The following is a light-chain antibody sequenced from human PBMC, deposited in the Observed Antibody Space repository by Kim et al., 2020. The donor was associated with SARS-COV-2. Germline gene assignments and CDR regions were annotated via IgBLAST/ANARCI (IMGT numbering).Light chain of an antibody. CDR3: SSYTSTKTWV. J-gene: IGLJ3*02. V-gene: IGLV2-14*03. Sequence: YNYVSWYQPHPGKAPKLMIHDVTKRPSGVSYRFSGSKSGNTASLTISGLQADDAADYYCSSYTSTKTWVFGGGTKVTVL. CDR2: DVT. CDR1: YNY.